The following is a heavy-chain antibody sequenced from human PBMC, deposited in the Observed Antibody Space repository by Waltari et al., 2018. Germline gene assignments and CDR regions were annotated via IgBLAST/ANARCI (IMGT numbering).Heavy chain of an antibody. CDR3: VSGGWGFYFDY. J-gene: IGHJ4*02. V-gene: IGHV3-21*01. CDR1: GFSFSSYS. Sequence: EVQLVESGGGLVKPGGSLRLSCGASGFSFSSYSRTWVRQAPGKGRGWVSSISSSTTYIHYADSVKGRFTISRDNAKNSLYLQMNSLRVEDTAVYYCVSGGWGFYFDYWGQGTVVTVSS. CDR2: ISSSTTYI. D-gene: IGHD7-27*01.